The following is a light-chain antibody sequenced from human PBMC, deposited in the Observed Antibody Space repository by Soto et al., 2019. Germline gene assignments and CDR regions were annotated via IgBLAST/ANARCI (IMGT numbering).Light chain of an antibody. J-gene: IGKJ2*02. CDR1: QSISSW. CDR2: KAS. V-gene: IGKV1-5*03. CDR3: QQYNSYSQGT. Sequence: DIQMTQSPSTLSASVGDRVTITCRASQSISSWLAWYQQKPGKAPKLLIYKASSLESGGPSRFSGSGSGTEFTLTISSLQPDDFATYYCQQYNSYSQGTFGQGTKLEIK.